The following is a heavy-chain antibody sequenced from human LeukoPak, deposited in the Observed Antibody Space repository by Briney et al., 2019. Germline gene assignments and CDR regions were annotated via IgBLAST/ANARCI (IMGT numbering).Heavy chain of an antibody. D-gene: IGHD6-13*01. CDR3: ARERIAATATGWFDP. V-gene: IGHV3-30*04. CDR1: GFTFSSHA. J-gene: IGHJ5*02. CDR2: ISDDGSNK. Sequence: GGSRRLSCAASGFTFSSHAMHWVRQAPGKGLKWVAIISDDGSNKYYADSVKGRFTISRDNSKNTLYLQMNSLRAEDTAMYYCARERIAATATGWFDPWGQGTLVTVSS.